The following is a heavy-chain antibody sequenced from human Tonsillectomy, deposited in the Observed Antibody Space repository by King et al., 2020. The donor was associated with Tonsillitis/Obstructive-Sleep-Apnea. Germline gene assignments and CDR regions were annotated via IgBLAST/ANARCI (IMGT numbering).Heavy chain of an antibody. D-gene: IGHD2-2*02. CDR3: ARGNIVVVPAAILYWFDP. V-gene: IGHV4-34*01. Sequence: VQLQQWGAGLLKPSETLSLTCAVYGGSFSGYYWSWIRQPPGKGLEWIGEINHSGSTNYNPSLKSRVTISVDTSKNQFSLKLSSVTAPDTAVYYCARGNIVVVPAAILYWFDPWGQGTLVTVSS. J-gene: IGHJ5*02. CDR1: GGSFSGYY. CDR2: INHSGST.